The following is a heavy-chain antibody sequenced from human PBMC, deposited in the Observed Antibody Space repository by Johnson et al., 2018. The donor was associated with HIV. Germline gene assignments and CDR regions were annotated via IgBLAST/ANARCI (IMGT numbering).Heavy chain of an antibody. CDR1: GFTFSSYA. CDR3: ASPKGVGITMITEAFNI. V-gene: IGHV3-30-3*01. Sequence: QVQLVESGGGVVQPGRSLRLSCAASGFTFSSYAIHWVRQAPGKGLEWVAVISFDGTNKYYADSVKGRFTISRDNSKSTLYLQMNSLRAEDTAVYYCASPKGVGITMITEAFNIWGQGTMVTVSS. D-gene: IGHD3-22*01. J-gene: IGHJ3*02. CDR2: ISFDGTNK.